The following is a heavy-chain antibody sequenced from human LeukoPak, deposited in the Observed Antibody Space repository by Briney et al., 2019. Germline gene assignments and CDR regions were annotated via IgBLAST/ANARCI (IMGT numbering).Heavy chain of an antibody. CDR2: ISYDGTNK. CDR3: ARDPRTVQI. Sequence: GGSLRLSCAASGFTFSSYAMHWVRQAPGKGLEWVALISYDGTNKYYADSVKGRFTISRDNAKNLLSLQMDSLRVEDTAIYYCARDPRTVQIWGQGTLVTVSS. CDR1: GFTFSSYA. J-gene: IGHJ4*02. V-gene: IGHV3-30*04. D-gene: IGHD1-1*01.